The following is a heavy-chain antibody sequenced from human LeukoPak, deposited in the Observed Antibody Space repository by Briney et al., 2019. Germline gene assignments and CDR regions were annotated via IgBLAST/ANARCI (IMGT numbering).Heavy chain of an antibody. CDR2: ISSSGAT. V-gene: IGHV4-4*09. CDR3: AKWEPAYEALAV. J-gene: IGHJ3*01. D-gene: IGHD1-14*01. CDR1: GGSISDHY. Sequence: SETLSLTCIVSGGSISDHYCNWIRQPPGKGLEWIGYISSSGATKYNPSLKSRVTTSVDTSKNQSSLRLSSVTAADTAVYYCAKWEPAYEALAVWGQGTMVTVSS.